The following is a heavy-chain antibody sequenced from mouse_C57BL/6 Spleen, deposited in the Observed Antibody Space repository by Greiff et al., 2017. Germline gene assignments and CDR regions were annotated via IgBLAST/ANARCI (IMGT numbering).Heavy chain of an antibody. CDR2: IDPSDRYT. Sequence: QVQLQQPGAELVMPGASVKLSCKASGYTFTSYWMHWVKQRPGQGLEWIGEIDPSDRYTNYNPKFQGKSTFTVDKSFSTAYMQLSSLTSENSAVYYCARGGNYFDYWGQGTTLTVSS. V-gene: IGHV1-69*01. CDR1: GYTFTSYW. CDR3: ARGGNYFDY. J-gene: IGHJ2*01.